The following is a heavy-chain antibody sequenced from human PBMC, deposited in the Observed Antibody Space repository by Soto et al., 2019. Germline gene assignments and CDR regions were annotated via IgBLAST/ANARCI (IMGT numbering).Heavy chain of an antibody. J-gene: IGHJ6*02. Sequence: GGSLRLSCAAYGFTFSSYGIHWVRQAPGNGLEWVAVISYDGSNKYYADSVKGRFTISRDNSKNTLYLQMNSLRAKDTAVYYCAEDLNGLDWQVTRYYYYYYGMDVWGQGT. CDR3: AEDLNGLDWQVTRYYYYYYGMDV. V-gene: IGHV3-30*18. D-gene: IGHD5-18*01. CDR1: GFTFSSYG. CDR2: ISYDGSNK.